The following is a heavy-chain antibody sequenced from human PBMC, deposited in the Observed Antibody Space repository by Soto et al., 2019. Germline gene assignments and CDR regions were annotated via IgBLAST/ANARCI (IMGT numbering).Heavy chain of an antibody. CDR1: GGSISSGGYY. CDR2: IYYSGST. V-gene: IGHV4-31*03. CDR3: ARMTIAAADEGYYCYGMDV. Sequence: SETLSLTCTVSGGSISSGGYYWSWIRQHPGKGLEWIGYIYYSGSTYYNPSLESRVTISVDTSKNQFSLKLSSVTAADTAVYYCARMTIAAADEGYYCYGMDVWGQGNTVTVSS. J-gene: IGHJ6*02. D-gene: IGHD6-13*01.